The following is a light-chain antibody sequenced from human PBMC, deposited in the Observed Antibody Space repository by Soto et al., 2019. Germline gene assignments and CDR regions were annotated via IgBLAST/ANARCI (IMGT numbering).Light chain of an antibody. CDR1: SSDVGGYNY. Sequence: QSVLTQPPSASGSPGQSVTISCTGTSSDVGGYNYVSWYQQHSGKAPKLIIYEVSKRPLGVPDSFSGSKSGNTASLTVSGLQAEDEADYYCSSYAGNNNFVVFGGGTKLTVL. CDR3: SSYAGNNNFVV. CDR2: EVS. J-gene: IGLJ2*01. V-gene: IGLV2-8*01.